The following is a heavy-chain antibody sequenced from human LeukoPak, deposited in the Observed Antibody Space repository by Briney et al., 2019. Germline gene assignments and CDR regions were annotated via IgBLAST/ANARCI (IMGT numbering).Heavy chain of an antibody. CDR1: GFTFSSYW. D-gene: IGHD1-14*01. V-gene: IGHV3-74*01. CDR2: INSDGSST. J-gene: IGHJ4*02. Sequence: GGSLRLSCAASGFTFSSYWMNWVRQAPGKGLVWVSRINSDGSSTSYADSVKGRFTISRDNAKNTLYLQMNSLRAEDTAVYYCARGGIGGYFDYWGQGTLVTVSS. CDR3: ARGGIGGYFDY.